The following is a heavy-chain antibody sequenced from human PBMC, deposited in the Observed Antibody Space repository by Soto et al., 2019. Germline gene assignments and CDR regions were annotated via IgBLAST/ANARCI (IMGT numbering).Heavy chain of an antibody. J-gene: IGHJ4*02. CDR3: ARDRLWDYGDYGIDY. V-gene: IGHV1-18*01. CDR2: ISAYNGNT. CDR1: GYTFTSYG. D-gene: IGHD4-17*01. Sequence: AASVKVSCKASGYTFTSYGISWVRQAPGQGLEWMGWISAYNGNTNYAQKLQGRVTMTTDTSTGTAYMELRSLRSDDTAVYYCARDRLWDYGDYGIDYWGQGTLVTVSS.